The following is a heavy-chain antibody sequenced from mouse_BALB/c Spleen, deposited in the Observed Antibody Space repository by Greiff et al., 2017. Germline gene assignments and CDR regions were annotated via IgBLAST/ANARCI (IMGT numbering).Heavy chain of an antibody. D-gene: IGHD1-1*01. CDR2: IWSGGST. CDR1: GFSLTSYG. V-gene: IGHV2-2*02. CDR3: AKNYYGSSYGFAY. J-gene: IGHJ3*01. Sequence: QVQLQQSGPGLVQPSQCLSITCTVSGFSLTSYGVHWVRQSPGKGLEWLGVIWSGGSTDYNAAFISRLSISKDNSKSQVFFKMNSLQANDTAIYYCAKNYYGSSYGFAYWGQGTLVTVSA.